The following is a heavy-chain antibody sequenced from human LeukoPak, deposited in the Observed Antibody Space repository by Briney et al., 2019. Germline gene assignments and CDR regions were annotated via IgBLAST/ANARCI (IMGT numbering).Heavy chain of an antibody. CDR1: GYTFTGYY. CDR2: INPNSGGT. J-gene: IGHJ4*02. Sequence: ASVKVSCKASGYTFTGYYMHWVRQAPGQGLEWMGWINPNSGGTNYAQKFQGRVTMTRGTSISTAYMELSRLRSDDTAVYYCARTETYSSGYHYMGDWGQGTLVTVSS. CDR3: ARTETYSSGYHYMGD. D-gene: IGHD3-22*01. V-gene: IGHV1-2*02.